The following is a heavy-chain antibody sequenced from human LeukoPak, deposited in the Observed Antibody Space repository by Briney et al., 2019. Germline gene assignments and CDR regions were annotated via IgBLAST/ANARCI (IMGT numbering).Heavy chain of an antibody. CDR3: ATRYSGSYIADY. CDR2: MNPNSGNT. D-gene: IGHD1-26*01. V-gene: IGHV1-8*01. Sequence: ASVKVSCKASGYTFTSYDINWVRQATGQGLEWMGWMNPNSGNTGYAQKFQGRVTMTRNTSISTAYMELSSLRSEDTAVYYCATRYSGSYIADYWGQGTLVTVSS. J-gene: IGHJ4*02. CDR1: GYTFTSYD.